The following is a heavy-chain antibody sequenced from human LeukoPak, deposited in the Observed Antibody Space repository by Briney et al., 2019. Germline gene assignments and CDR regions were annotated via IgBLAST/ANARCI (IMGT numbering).Heavy chain of an antibody. CDR2: INPNSGGT. Sequence: GGSVKVSCKASGYTFTGYYMHWVRQAPGQGLEWMGWINPNSGGTNYAQKFQGRVTMTRDTSISTAYMELSRLRSDDTAVYYCARGRVDFWSGYGMDVWGQGTTVTVSS. CDR1: GYTFTGYY. V-gene: IGHV1-2*02. J-gene: IGHJ6*02. CDR3: ARGRVDFWSGYGMDV. D-gene: IGHD3-3*01.